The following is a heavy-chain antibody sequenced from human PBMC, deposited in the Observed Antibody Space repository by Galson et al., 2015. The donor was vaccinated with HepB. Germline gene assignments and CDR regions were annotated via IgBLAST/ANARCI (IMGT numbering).Heavy chain of an antibody. V-gene: IGHV3-30*02. CDR2: IRFDGTRK. CDR1: GFTFSTYA. J-gene: IGHJ4*02. Sequence: SLRLSCAASGFTFSTYAMGWVRQAPGKGLEWVAFIRFDGTRKNYADSVKGRFTISRDNSKKTLFLQMNSLRADDTALYYCAKDPLSDYDTSGHADYWGQGTLVTVSS. D-gene: IGHD3-22*01. CDR3: AKDPLSDYDTSGHADY.